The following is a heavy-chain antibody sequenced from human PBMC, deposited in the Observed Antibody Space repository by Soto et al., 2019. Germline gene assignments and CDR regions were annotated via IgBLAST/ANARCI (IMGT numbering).Heavy chain of an antibody. CDR2: ISYDGSNK. CDR3: AKEGPTHDYGDY. V-gene: IGHV3-30*18. Sequence: QVQLVESGGGVVQPGRSLRHSCAASGFTFSSYGMHWVRQAPGKGLEWVAVISYDGSNKYYADSVKGRFTISRDNSKNTLYLQMNSLRAEDTAVYYCAKEGPTHDYGDYWGQGTLVTVSS. J-gene: IGHJ4*02. CDR1: GFTFSSYG.